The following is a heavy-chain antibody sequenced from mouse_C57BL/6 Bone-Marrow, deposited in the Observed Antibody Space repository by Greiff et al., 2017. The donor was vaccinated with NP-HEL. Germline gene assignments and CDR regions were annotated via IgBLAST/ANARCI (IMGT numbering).Heavy chain of an antibody. CDR3: ARGVVAALWSVYYYGSSGPMDY. CDR1: GYTFTSYW. CDR2: IHPNSGST. V-gene: IGHV1-64*01. Sequence: VQLQQPGAELVKPGASVKLSCKASGYTFTSYWMHWVKQRPGQGLEWIGMIHPNSGSTNYNEKFKSKATLTVDKSSSTAYMQLSSLTSEDSAVYYCARGVVAALWSVYYYGSSGPMDYWGQGTSVTVSS. J-gene: IGHJ4*01. D-gene: IGHD1-1*01.